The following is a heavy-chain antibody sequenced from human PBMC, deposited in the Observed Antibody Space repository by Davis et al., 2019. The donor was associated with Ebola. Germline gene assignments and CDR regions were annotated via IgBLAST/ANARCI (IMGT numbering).Heavy chain of an antibody. D-gene: IGHD1-26*01. V-gene: IGHV3-30*18. CDR1: GFTLSSYG. J-gene: IGHJ4*02. Sequence: GESLKISCAASGFTLSSYGMHWVRQAPGKGLEWVAVISYDGSNKYYADSVKGRFTISRDNSKNTVYLQMKSLRAEDTAVYYCAKDWGGSTNYWGQGTLVTVSS. CDR2: ISYDGSNK. CDR3: AKDWGGSTNY.